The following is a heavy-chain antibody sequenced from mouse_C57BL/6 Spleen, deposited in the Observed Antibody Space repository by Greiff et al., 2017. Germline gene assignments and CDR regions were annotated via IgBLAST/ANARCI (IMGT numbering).Heavy chain of an antibody. CDR1: GFSLTSYG. CDR3: ARHGLTGTDFDY. Sequence: QVQLKESGPGLVAPSQSLSITCTVSGFSLTSYGVHWVRQPPGKGLEWLVVIWSDGSTTYNSALKSRLSISKDNSKSQVFLKMNSLQTDDKAMYYCARHGLTGTDFDYWGQGTTLTVSS. CDR2: IWSDGST. V-gene: IGHV2-6-1*01. D-gene: IGHD4-1*01. J-gene: IGHJ2*01.